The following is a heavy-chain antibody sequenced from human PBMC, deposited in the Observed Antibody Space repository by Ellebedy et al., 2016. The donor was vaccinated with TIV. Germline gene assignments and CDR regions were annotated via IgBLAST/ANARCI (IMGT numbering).Heavy chain of an antibody. V-gene: IGHV1-18*04. CDR3: ATSYGDYGH. CDR2: ISAYNGDT. J-gene: IGHJ4*02. Sequence: AASVKVSCKASGFLFDAYGISWARQAPGQGLEWMGWISAYNGDTIYAHHFKGRLIMTTDTSTDTAFMELRSLTSDDTAVYYCATSYGDYGHWGQGTLVAVSS. D-gene: IGHD4-17*01. CDR1: GFLFDAYG.